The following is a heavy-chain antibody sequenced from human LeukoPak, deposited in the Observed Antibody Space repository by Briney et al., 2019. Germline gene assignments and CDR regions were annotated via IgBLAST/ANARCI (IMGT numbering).Heavy chain of an antibody. CDR3: AKLGGAFDI. J-gene: IGHJ3*02. V-gene: IGHV3-9*01. D-gene: IGHD3-16*01. CDR2: TTWNSGIK. Sequence: PGGSLRLSWAASGFTFDDYAMHWVRQAPGKGLEWVSYTTWNSGIKGYADSVKGRFTISRDNAKNSLILQMNSLRVEDTALYYCAKLGGAFDIWGQGTMVIVSS. CDR1: GFTFDDYA.